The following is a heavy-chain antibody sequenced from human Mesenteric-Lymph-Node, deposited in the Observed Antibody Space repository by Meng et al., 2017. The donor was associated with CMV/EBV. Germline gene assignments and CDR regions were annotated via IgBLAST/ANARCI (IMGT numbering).Heavy chain of an antibody. CDR1: GYSIGSDYY. J-gene: IGHJ4*02. D-gene: IGHD3-3*01. Sequence: SETLSLTCTVSGYSIGSDYYWGWIRQPPGKGLEWIGSIYHSGSTYYNPSLKSRVTISVDTSKNQFSLKLSSVTAADTAVYYCARAGSLEWLDYWGQGTLVTVSS. CDR3: ARAGSLEWLDY. V-gene: IGHV4-38-2*02. CDR2: IYHSGST.